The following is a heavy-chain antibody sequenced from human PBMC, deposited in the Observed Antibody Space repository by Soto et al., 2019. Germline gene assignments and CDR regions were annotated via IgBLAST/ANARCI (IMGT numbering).Heavy chain of an antibody. CDR3: VRDPPQTAEAGTSRYHCGR. J-gene: IGHJ4*02. CDR2: LNTDGSST. CDR1: GFNFNTYW. V-gene: IGHV3-74*01. D-gene: IGHD6-13*01. Sequence: GGTLRLSCAASGFNFNTYWMHWVRQAPGKGLVWVSRLNTDGSSTIYVDSVKGRFTISRDNAKNTLYLQMNNLRAEDTAVYYCVRDPPQTAEAGTSRYHCGRWGQGARVTVAS.